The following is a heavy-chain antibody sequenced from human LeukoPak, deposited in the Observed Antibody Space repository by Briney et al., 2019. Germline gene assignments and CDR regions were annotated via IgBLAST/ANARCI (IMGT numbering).Heavy chain of an antibody. J-gene: IGHJ5*02. CDR3: ARGRFGYSYVKVGNWFDP. D-gene: IGHD5-18*01. CDR2: IYHSGST. CDR1: GGSISSGGYS. V-gene: IGHV4-30-2*01. Sequence: PSETLSLTCAVSGGSISSGGYSWSWIRQPPGKGLEWIGYIYHSGSTYYNPSLKSRVTISVDTSKNQFSLKLSSVTAADTAVYYCARGRFGYSYVKVGNWFDPWGQGTLVTVSS.